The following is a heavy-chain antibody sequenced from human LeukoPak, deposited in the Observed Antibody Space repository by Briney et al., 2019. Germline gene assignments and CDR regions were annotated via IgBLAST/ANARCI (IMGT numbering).Heavy chain of an antibody. J-gene: IGHJ5*02. D-gene: IGHD3-22*01. CDR1: GFTFSSYA. CDR3: AKLTNYDSSGFDP. Sequence: GGSLRLSCAASGFTFSSYAMSWVRQAPGKGLEWVSAISGSGDSTYYADSVKGRYTISRDNSKNTLYLQMDSLRAEDTAVYYCAKLTNYDSSGFDPWGQGTLVTVSS. CDR2: ISGSGDST. V-gene: IGHV3-23*01.